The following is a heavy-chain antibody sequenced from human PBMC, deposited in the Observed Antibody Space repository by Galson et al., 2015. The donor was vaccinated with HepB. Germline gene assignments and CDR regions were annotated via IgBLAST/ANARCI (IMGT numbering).Heavy chain of an antibody. J-gene: IGHJ3*02. CDR3: ATVRPYCSSTSCPEADHDAFDI. CDR2: FDPEDGET. CDR1: GYTLTELS. Sequence: SVKVSCKVSGYTLTELSMHWVRQAPGKGLEWMGGFDPEDGETIYAQKFQGRVTMTEDTSTDTAYMEVSSLRSEDTAVYYCATVRPYCSSTSCPEADHDAFDIWGQGTMVTVSS. V-gene: IGHV1-24*01. D-gene: IGHD2-2*01.